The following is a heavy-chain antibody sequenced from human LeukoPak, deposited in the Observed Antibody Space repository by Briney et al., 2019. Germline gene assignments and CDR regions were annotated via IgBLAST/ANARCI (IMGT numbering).Heavy chain of an antibody. Sequence: SETLSLTYTVSGGSINSTSNYWGWIRQPPGKGLEWIGRLHTSGSTNYNPSLKSRVTMSVDTSKNQFSLKLSSVTAADTAVYYCATMRTGTGELDYWGQGTLVTVSS. J-gene: IGHJ4*02. CDR1: GGSINSTSNY. CDR3: ATMRTGTGELDY. V-gene: IGHV4-61*05. CDR2: LHTSGST. D-gene: IGHD1-7*01.